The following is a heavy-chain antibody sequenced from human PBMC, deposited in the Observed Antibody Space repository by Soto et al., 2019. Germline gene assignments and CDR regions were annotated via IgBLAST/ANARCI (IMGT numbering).Heavy chain of an antibody. D-gene: IGHD3-9*01. CDR2: VRNSGRII. J-gene: IGHJ6*03. CDR3: VILLDLYSDTLTGRYKPNGSSYIDV. Sequence: QVQLVESGGGLVKSGGSLRLSCAASGFIFSDYYMSWIRQAPGKGLEWVSHVRNSGRIISYAESLKGRFTISRDNAKNLVYLQMNRARVDDAAVYYCVILLDLYSDTLTGRYKPNGSSYIDVWGKGTTVTVSS. V-gene: IGHV3-11*01. CDR1: GFIFSDYY.